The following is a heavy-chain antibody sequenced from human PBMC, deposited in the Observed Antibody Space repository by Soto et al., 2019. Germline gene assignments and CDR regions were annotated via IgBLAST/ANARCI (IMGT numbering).Heavy chain of an antibody. CDR3: VRSNRFAGSSGWGGGFDF. D-gene: IGHD3-16*02. CDR2: IWSDGSDE. V-gene: IGHV3-33*03. CDR1: GFNFSDSG. Sequence: QVQLVESGGGVVQPARSLRLSCAASGFNFSDSGMHWVRQAPGKGLEWVAVIWSDGSDEDYADSVKGRFSISRDNSERKMNLPTNSLRAEETAFYYCVRSNRFAGSSGWGGGFDFWGQGTLVTVSA. J-gene: IGHJ4*02.